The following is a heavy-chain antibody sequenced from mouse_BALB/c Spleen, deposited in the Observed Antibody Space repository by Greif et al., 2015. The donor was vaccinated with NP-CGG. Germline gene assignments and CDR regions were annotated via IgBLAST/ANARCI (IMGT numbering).Heavy chain of an antibody. D-gene: IGHD2-3*01. CDR2: ISSGGST. V-gene: IGHV5-6-5*01. J-gene: IGHJ2*01. CDR3: ARGGRDGYSFDY. CDR1: GFTFSSYA. Sequence: EVHLVESGGGLVKPGGSLKLSCAASGFTFSSYAMSWVRQTPEKRLEWVASISSGGSTYYPDSVKGRFTISRDNARNILYLQMSSLRSEDTAMYYCARGGRDGYSFDYWGQGTTLTVSS.